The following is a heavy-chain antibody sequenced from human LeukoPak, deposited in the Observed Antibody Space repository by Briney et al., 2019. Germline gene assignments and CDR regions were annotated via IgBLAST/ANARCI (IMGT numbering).Heavy chain of an antibody. CDR2: ISWNSGRI. CDR3: AEGSYYDILTYLDY. CDR1: GFTFDDYA. Sequence: GGSLRLSCAASGFTFDDYAMHWVRQAPGKGLEWVSGISWNSGRIGYADSVKGRFTISRDNAKKSLPLQMNSLRPEDTAFYYCAEGSYYDILTYLDYWGQGTLVTVSS. V-gene: IGHV3-9*01. D-gene: IGHD3-9*01. J-gene: IGHJ4*02.